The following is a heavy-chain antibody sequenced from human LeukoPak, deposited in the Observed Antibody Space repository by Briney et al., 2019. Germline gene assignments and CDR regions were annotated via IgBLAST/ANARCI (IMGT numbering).Heavy chain of an antibody. Sequence: GGSLRLSCAAAGFSFSSYGMHWVRQAPGKGLEGVAFIWYDGSNQDYADSVKGRFTISRDNSKNTVDLQMNSLRAEDTAVYYCAKGGYSSGWNAFDIWGQGTMVTVSS. CDR2: IWYDGSNQ. V-gene: IGHV3-30*02. CDR1: GFSFSSYG. J-gene: IGHJ3*02. D-gene: IGHD6-19*01. CDR3: AKGGYSSGWNAFDI.